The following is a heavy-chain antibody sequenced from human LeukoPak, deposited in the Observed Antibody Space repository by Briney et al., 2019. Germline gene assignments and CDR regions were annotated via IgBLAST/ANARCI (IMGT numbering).Heavy chain of an antibody. Sequence: TSETLSLTCAVYGGSFSGYYWSWIRQPPGKGLEWIGEINHSGSTNYNPSLKSRVTISVDTSKNQFSLKLSSVTAADTAVYYCARGVPKSQFIRHYYGSGSMSFDYWGQGTLVTVSS. CDR1: GGSFSGYY. V-gene: IGHV4-34*01. D-gene: IGHD3-10*01. J-gene: IGHJ4*02. CDR3: ARGVPKSQFIRHYYGSGSMSFDY. CDR2: INHSGST.